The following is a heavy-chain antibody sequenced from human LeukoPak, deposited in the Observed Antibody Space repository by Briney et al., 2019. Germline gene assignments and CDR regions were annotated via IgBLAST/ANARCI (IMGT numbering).Heavy chain of an antibody. Sequence: GGSLRLSCTASGFPFIEYSMNWVRQAPGKGLEWISYIGIDSGNTKYADSVRGRFTISADKAKNSLYLQMNSLRVEDTAVYYCARDHNFAFDNWGEGTLVSVAS. CDR1: GFPFIEYS. V-gene: IGHV3-48*01. J-gene: IGHJ4*02. CDR3: ARDHNFAFDN. CDR2: IGIDSGNT. D-gene: IGHD1-1*01.